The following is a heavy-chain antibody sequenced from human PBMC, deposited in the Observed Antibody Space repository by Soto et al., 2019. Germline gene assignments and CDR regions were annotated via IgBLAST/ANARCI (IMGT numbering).Heavy chain of an antibody. V-gene: IGHV1-46*01. CDR1: GYTFTSYY. CDR2: INPSGGST. J-gene: IGHJ6*02. Sequence: ASVKVSCKASGYTFTSYYMHWVRQAPGQGLEWMGIINPSGGSTSYAQKFQGRVTMTRDTSTSTVYMELSSLRSEDTAVYYCARDDCTNGVCYYYYGMDVRGQATTVTVAS. D-gene: IGHD2-8*01. CDR3: ARDDCTNGVCYYYYGMDV.